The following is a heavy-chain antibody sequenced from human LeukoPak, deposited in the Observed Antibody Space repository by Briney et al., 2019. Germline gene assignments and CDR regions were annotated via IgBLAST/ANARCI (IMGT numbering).Heavy chain of an antibody. CDR1: GFTFSSYS. V-gene: IGHV3-21*01. Sequence: GGSLRLSCAASGFTFSSYSMNWVRQAPGKGLEWVSSISSSSSYIYYADSVKGRFTISRDNAKNSLYLQMNSLRAEDTAVYYCAREAAVHYDFWSGYSLGAFDIWGQGTMVTVSS. CDR3: AREAAVHYDFWSGYSLGAFDI. J-gene: IGHJ3*02. D-gene: IGHD3-3*01. CDR2: ISSSSSYI.